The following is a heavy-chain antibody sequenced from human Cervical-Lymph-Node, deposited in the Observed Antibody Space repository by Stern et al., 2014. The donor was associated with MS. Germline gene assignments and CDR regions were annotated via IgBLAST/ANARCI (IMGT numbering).Heavy chain of an antibody. D-gene: IGHD4-23*01. Sequence: QEQLQESGPGLVKPSGSLSLTCTVSGGSFSSSHWRSRVRQTPGKGLEWVGEISPNGSTSYTPSLKSRVTMSIDKSKRQFSLNLISVIAADTAVYYCVYGGFHSPFAYWGQGKLVTVSS. CDR1: GGSFSSSHW. CDR2: ISPNGST. V-gene: IGHV4-4*02. CDR3: VYGGFHSPFAY. J-gene: IGHJ4*02.